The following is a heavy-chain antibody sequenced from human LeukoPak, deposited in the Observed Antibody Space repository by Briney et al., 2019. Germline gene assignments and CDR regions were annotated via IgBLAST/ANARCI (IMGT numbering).Heavy chain of an antibody. J-gene: IGHJ4*02. CDR1: GGSFSGYY. CDR2: INHSGST. V-gene: IGHV4-34*01. Sequence: PSETLSLTCAVYGGSFSGYYWSWIRQPPGKGLEWIGEINHSGSTNYNPSLKSRVTISVDTSKNQFSLKLSSVTAADTAVYYCARDLDYGGNSGGFDYWGQGTLVTVSS. D-gene: IGHD4-23*01. CDR3: ARDLDYGGNSGGFDY.